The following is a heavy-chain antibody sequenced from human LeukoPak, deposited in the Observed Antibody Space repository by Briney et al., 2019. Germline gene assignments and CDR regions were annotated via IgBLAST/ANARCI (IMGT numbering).Heavy chain of an antibody. CDR2: IYRGGGT. CDR3: VSSVYYGSVAYYNFDY. CDR1: GFTVSSNY. D-gene: IGHD3-10*01. V-gene: IGHV3-66*01. J-gene: IGHJ4*02. Sequence: AGGSLRLSCAASGFTVSSNYMSWVRQAPGKGLEWVSVIYRGGGTFYADSVKGRFTISRDNSKNTLYLQMNSLRADDTAVYYCVSSVYYGSVAYYNFDYWGQGTLVTVSS.